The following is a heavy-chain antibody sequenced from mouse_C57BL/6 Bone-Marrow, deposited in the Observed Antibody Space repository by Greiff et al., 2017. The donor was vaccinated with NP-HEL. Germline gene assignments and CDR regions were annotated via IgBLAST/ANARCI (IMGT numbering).Heavy chain of an antibody. V-gene: IGHV1-26*01. Sequence: EVQLQQSGSELVKPGASVKISCKASGYTFTDYYMNWVKQSHGKSLEWIGDINPNNGGTSYNQKFKGKATMTVYKSSSTAYMGLRSLTSEDSAVYYCARETYYDYDGAMDYWGQGTSVTVSS. J-gene: IGHJ4*01. CDR3: ARETYYDYDGAMDY. D-gene: IGHD2-4*01. CDR1: GYTFTDYY. CDR2: INPNNGGT.